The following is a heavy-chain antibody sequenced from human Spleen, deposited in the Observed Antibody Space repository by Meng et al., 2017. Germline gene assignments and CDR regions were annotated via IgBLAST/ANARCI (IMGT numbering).Heavy chain of an antibody. CDR2: ISYDGNNK. J-gene: IGHJ6*02. CDR1: GFTFNSYG. Sequence: GESLKISCAASGFTFNSYGMHWVRQAPGKGLEWVAVISYDGNNKYYADSVKGRFTISRDNSKNTLYLQMNSLRAEDTAMYYCARDKGGADYYYGMDVWGQGTMVTVSS. D-gene: IGHD4-17*01. V-gene: IGHV3-30*03. CDR3: ARDKGGADYYYGMDV.